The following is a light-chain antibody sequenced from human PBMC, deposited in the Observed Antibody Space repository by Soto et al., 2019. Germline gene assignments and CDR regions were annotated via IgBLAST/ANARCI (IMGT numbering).Light chain of an antibody. CDR2: KAS. Sequence: DIQMTQSPSTLSASVGDRVTITCRASQSISSWLAWYQQKPGKAPKILIYKASSLESGVPSRFSGSGSGTEFTLTISSLQPDDCATYYCQQYHTWWTFGKGTKVEI. CDR1: QSISSW. V-gene: IGKV1-5*03. J-gene: IGKJ1*01. CDR3: QQYHTWWT.